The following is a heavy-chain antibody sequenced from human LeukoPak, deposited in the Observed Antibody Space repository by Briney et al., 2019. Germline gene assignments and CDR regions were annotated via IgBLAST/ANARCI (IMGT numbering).Heavy chain of an antibody. CDR3: ARGTTPITGESSY. CDR2: IYSGGST. D-gene: IGHD7-27*01. V-gene: IGHV3-53*01. Sequence: QPGGSLRLSCAASGFTVSSNYMSWVRQAPGKGLEWVSVIYSGGSTYYADSVKGRFTISRDNAKNSLYLQMNSLRAEDTAVYYCARGTTPITGESSYWGQGTLVTVSS. CDR1: GFTVSSNY. J-gene: IGHJ4*02.